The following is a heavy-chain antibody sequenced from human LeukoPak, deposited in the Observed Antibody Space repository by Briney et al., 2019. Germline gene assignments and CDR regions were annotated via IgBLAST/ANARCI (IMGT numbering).Heavy chain of an antibody. J-gene: IGHJ4*02. Sequence: SGGSLRLSCAASGFTFSSYAMSWVRQAPGKGLEWVSGISGSGGSTYYADSVKGRLTIFRDNSKNTLYLQMNSLRAEDTAVYHCANGWSPDYWGRGTLVTVSS. D-gene: IGHD2-15*01. V-gene: IGHV3-23*01. CDR1: GFTFSSYA. CDR3: ANGWSPDY. CDR2: ISGSGGST.